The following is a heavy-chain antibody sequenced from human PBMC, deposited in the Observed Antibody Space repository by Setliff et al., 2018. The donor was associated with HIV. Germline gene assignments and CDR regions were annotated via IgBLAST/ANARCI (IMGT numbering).Heavy chain of an antibody. CDR1: NDSINYQY. CDR2: IYYSGNT. CDR3: ARGRRRSSTPYYFDY. V-gene: IGHV4-59*11. Sequence: KASETLSLTCTVSNDSINYQYWAWIRQPPGKGLEWIGSIYYSGNTNYNPSLKSRVTISIGTSKSQFSLKLTSVSAADTAMYYCARGRRRSSTPYYFDYWGQGTLLTVSS. J-gene: IGHJ4*02.